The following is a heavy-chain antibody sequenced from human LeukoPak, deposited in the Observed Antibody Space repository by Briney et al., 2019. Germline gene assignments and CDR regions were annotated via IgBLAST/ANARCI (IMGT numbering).Heavy chain of an antibody. CDR1: GFTFSSYE. Sequence: GGSLRLSCAASGFTFSSYEMNWVRQAPGKGLEWVSYISSSGSTIYYADSVKGRFTISRDNAKNSLYLQMNSLRAEDTAVYYCAVVTYYDYVWGSYRWGYFDYWGQGTLVTVSS. CDR3: AVVTYYDYVWGSYRWGYFDY. D-gene: IGHD3-16*02. CDR2: ISSSGSTI. J-gene: IGHJ4*02. V-gene: IGHV3-48*03.